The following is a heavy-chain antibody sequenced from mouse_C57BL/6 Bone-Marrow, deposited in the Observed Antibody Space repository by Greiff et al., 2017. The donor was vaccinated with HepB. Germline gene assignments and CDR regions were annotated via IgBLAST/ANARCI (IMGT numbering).Heavy chain of an antibody. V-gene: IGHV14-4*01. Sequence: EVQRVESGAELVRPGASVKLSCTASGFNIKDDYMHWVKQRPEQGLEWIGWIDPENGDTEYASKFQGKATITADTSSNTAYLQLSSLTSEDTAVYYGTPDDYGSSYDAMDYGWQGNSVTVTS. CDR2: IDPENGDT. D-gene: IGHD1-1*01. J-gene: IGHJ4*01. CDR3: TPDDYGSSYDAMDY. CDR1: GFNIKDDY.